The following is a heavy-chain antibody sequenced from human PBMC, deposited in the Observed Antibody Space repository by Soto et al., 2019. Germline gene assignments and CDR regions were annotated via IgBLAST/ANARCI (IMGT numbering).Heavy chain of an antibody. V-gene: IGHV4-61*01. Sequence: SETLSLTCTVSGGSVSSGSYYWSWIRQPPGKGLEWIGYIYYSGSTNYNPSLKSLVTISVDTSKNQFSLKLSSVTAADTSGYYCASVFLELPYYIDVWGKGTTVTVSS. J-gene: IGHJ6*03. CDR2: IYYSGST. D-gene: IGHD1-1*01. CDR3: ASVFLELPYYIDV. CDR1: GGSVSSGSYY.